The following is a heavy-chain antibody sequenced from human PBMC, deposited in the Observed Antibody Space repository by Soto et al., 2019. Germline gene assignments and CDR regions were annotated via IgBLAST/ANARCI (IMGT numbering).Heavy chain of an antibody. D-gene: IGHD7-27*01. V-gene: IGHV3-53*01. J-gene: IGHJ4*02. Sequence: GGSLRLSCAASGFIVSSNYMTWVRQAPGKGLEWVSVIFSDGSTYYADSVKGRFTISRDRSKNTLYLQMNSLRAEDTAVYYCARDLLGTVVPDYWGQGTLVTVSS. CDR3: ARDLLGTVVPDY. CDR2: IFSDGST. CDR1: GFIVSSNY.